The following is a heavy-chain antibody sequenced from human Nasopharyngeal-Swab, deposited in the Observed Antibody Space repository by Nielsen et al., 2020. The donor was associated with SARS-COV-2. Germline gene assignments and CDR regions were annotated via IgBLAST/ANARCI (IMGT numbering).Heavy chain of an antibody. CDR1: GFTFSSYG. D-gene: IGHD5-12*01. V-gene: IGHV3-33*01. CDR3: ARPGSGYDPPDAFDI. Sequence: GESLKISCAASGFTFSSYGMHWVRQAPGKGLEWVAVIWYDGSNKYYADSVKGRFTISRDNSKNTLYLQMNSLRAEDTAVYYCARPGSGYDPPDAFDIWGQGTMVTVSS. J-gene: IGHJ3*02. CDR2: IWYDGSNK.